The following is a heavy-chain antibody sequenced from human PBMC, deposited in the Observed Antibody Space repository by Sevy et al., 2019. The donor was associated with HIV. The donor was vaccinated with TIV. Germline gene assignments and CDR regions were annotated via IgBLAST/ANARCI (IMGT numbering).Heavy chain of an antibody. CDR2: IKQDGSEK. Sequence: GGSLRLSCAASGFTFSSYWMSWVRQAPGKGLEWVANIKQDGSEKYYVDSVKGRLTISRDNAKNSLYLQMNSLRAEDTAVYYCARGGSSGWYSMGYFDYWGQGTLVTVSS. V-gene: IGHV3-7*03. D-gene: IGHD6-19*01. CDR1: GFTFSSYW. CDR3: ARGGSSGWYSMGYFDY. J-gene: IGHJ4*02.